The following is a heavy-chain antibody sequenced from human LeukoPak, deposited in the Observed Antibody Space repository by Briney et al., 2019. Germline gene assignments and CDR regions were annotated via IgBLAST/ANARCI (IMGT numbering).Heavy chain of an antibody. CDR1: GFTVISNY. V-gene: IGHV3-53*01. CDR2: IYSGGST. J-gene: IGHJ4*02. CDR3: ARVPDAMLGYFDY. D-gene: IGHD2-2*01. Sequence: GGSLRLSCAASGFTVISNYMSWVRQAPGKGLEWVSGIYSGGSTYYADSVKGRFTICRDNSKNTLYLQMNSLRAEDTALYYCARVPDAMLGYFDYWGQGTLVTVSS.